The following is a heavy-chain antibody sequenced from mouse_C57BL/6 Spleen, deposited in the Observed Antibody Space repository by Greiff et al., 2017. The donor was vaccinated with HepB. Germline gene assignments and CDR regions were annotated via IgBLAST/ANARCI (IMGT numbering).Heavy chain of an antibody. V-gene: IGHV1-26*01. D-gene: IGHD2-4*01. CDR1: GYTFTDYY. Sequence: EVQLQQSGPELVKPGASVKISCKASGYTFTDYYMNWVKQSHGKSLEWIGDINPNNGGTSYNQKFKGKATLTVDKSSSTAYMELRSLTSEDSAVYYCAGYDYDVDYYAMDYWGQGTSVTVSS. J-gene: IGHJ4*01. CDR3: AGYDYDVDYYAMDY. CDR2: INPNNGGT.